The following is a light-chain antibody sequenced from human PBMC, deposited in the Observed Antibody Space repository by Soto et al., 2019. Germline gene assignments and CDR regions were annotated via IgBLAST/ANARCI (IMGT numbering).Light chain of an antibody. J-gene: IGKJ4*01. CDR3: QQYGRARLT. CDR1: QSVTSY. CDR2: GAS. V-gene: IGKV3-20*01. Sequence: IVLTQSPGTLSLSPGERATLSCRASQSVTSYLAWYQQKPGQAPRLLIYGASFRATDVPDRFTAGGSGTDFTLTISRLGPEDYAVSYCQQYGRARLTFGGGTKV.